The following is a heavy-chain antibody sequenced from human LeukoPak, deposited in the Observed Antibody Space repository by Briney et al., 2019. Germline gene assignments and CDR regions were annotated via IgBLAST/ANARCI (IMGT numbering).Heavy chain of an antibody. V-gene: IGHV4-59*08. J-gene: IGHJ4*01. CDR3: ARHRDCGT. D-gene: IGHD2-21*01. CDR2: IYSTGSA. Sequence: PSEALSLTFTVSGSSINDNFWTWIRQPPGKGLEWIGHIYSTGSANYNPSLKSRVLISGDTSKNQISLKLTSVTAADTAVYFCARHRDCGTWGHGTLVTVSS. CDR1: GSSINDNF.